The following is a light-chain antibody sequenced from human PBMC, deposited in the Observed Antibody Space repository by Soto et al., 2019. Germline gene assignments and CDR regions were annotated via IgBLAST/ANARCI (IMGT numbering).Light chain of an antibody. CDR1: SRDVGTCDS. J-gene: IGLJ3*02. CDR3: SSYTSRITLV. Sequence: QSALTQPASVSGSPGQSSTISCTGTSRDVGTCDSVSWYQQHPGEAPKRMIYEVSNRHSGGSDRFSGSKSGNTASLTISGVQAEDEADYYCSSYTSRITLVFGGGTKVTVL. V-gene: IGLV2-14*01. CDR2: EVS.